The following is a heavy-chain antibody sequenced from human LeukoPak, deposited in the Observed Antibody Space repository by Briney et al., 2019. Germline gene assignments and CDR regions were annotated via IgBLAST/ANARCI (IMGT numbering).Heavy chain of an antibody. V-gene: IGHV3-23*01. CDR2: LSGSGGST. J-gene: IGHJ4*02. D-gene: IGHD2-15*01. CDR1: GFTFSSYA. Sequence: GGSLRLSCAASGFTFSSYAMSWVRQAPGKGLEGVSALSGSGGSTYYADSVKGRFTISGDNYKNTLYLQMNSLRAEDTAVYYCAKDTQLVAATSFDYWGQGTLVTVSS. CDR3: AKDTQLVAATSFDY.